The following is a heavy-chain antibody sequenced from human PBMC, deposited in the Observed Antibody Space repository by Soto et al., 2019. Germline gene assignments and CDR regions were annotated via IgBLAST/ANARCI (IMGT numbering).Heavy chain of an antibody. CDR1: GGPINSPDYY. CDR3: ARGNVYSSSWYAYFDP. Sequence: PSETLSLTCNVSGGPINSPDYYWTWIRQSPGKGLEWIGYLYFNGGTQYNPSLRTPISMSLDTSKKHFSLKMRSVTGADTAVYYCARGNVYSSSWYAYFDPWGQGTLVTVSS. J-gene: IGHJ5*02. D-gene: IGHD6-13*01. V-gene: IGHV4-30-4*01. CDR2: LYFNGGT.